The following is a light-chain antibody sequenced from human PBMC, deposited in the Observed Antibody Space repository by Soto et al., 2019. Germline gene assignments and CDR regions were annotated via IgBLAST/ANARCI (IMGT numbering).Light chain of an antibody. CDR3: QQYNNWPRT. CDR2: GAS. J-gene: IGKJ1*01. Sequence: EIVMTQSPATLSVSPGERATLSCRASQNVYSNLAWYQQKPGQAPRLVISGASTRATGIPARFSGSGSGTEFTLTISSLQSEDFAVYYCQQYNNWPRTFGQGTKVDIK. CDR1: QNVYSN. V-gene: IGKV3-15*01.